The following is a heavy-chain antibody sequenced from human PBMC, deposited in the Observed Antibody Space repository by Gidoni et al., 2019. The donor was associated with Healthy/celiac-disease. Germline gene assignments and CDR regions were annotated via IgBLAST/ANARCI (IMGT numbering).Heavy chain of an antibody. Sequence: QVQLVESGGGLVKPGGSLRLSCAASGFTFSDYYMSWIRQAPGKGLEWVSYISSSSSYTNYADSVKGRFTISRDNAKNSLYLQMNSLRAEDTAVYYCASNTAMVTGVDYWGQGTLVTVSS. V-gene: IGHV3-11*06. D-gene: IGHD5-18*01. CDR2: ISSSSSYT. CDR1: GFTFSDYY. J-gene: IGHJ4*02. CDR3: ASNTAMVTGVDY.